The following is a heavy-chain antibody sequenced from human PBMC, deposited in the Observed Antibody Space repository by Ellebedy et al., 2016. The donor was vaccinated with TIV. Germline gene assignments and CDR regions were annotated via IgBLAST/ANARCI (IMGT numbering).Heavy chain of an antibody. CDR2: VKSKTDGGTT. CDR1: GFTFTNAW. J-gene: IGHJ3*02. D-gene: IGHD2-15*01. V-gene: IGHV3-15*01. Sequence: GGSLRLSXAASGFTFTNAWMHWVRQAPGKGLVWVGRVKSKTDGGTTDYVASVRGRFTISRDDPKNTLDLQMNSLKTEDTAVYYCATGEDLDAFDIWGQGTMVTVSS. CDR3: ATGEDLDAFDI.